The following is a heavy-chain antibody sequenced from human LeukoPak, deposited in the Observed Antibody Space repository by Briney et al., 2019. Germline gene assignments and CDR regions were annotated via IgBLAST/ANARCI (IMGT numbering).Heavy chain of an antibody. CDR2: IYPGDSDT. Sequence: GESLKISCKGSGYSFTSYWIGWVRQMPGKGLEWMGIIYPGDSDTRYSPSFQGQVTISADKSISTAYLQWSSLKASDTAMYYCARLAYSSGWHSHFDYWGQGTLVTVSS. J-gene: IGHJ4*02. V-gene: IGHV5-51*01. CDR3: ARLAYSSGWHSHFDY. D-gene: IGHD6-19*01. CDR1: GYSFTSYW.